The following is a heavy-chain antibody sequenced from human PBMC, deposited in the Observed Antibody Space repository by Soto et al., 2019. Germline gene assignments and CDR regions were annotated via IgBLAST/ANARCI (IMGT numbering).Heavy chain of an antibody. CDR2: INPNSGGT. J-gene: IGHJ4*02. Sequence: QVQLVQSGAEVKKPGASVKVSCKASGYTFTGYYMHWVRQAPGQGLEWMGWINPNSGGTNYAQKFQGWVTMTRDTSISTAYMELSRLRSDDTAVYYCARVPILWFGESQYYFDYWGQGTLVNVSS. CDR3: ARVPILWFGESQYYFDY. CDR1: GYTFTGYY. V-gene: IGHV1-2*04. D-gene: IGHD3-10*01.